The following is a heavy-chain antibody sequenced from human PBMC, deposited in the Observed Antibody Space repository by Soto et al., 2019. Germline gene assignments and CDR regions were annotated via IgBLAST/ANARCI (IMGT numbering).Heavy chain of an antibody. CDR3: ARSGRRRDIVVVPAAMNWFDP. CDR1: GDSVSSNSAA. Sequence: SQTLSLTCAISGDSVSSNSAAWNWIRQSPSRGLEWLGRTYYRSKWYNDYAVSVKSRITINPDTSKNQFSLQLNSVTPEDTAVYYCARSGRRRDIVVVPAAMNWFDPWGQGTLATVSS. V-gene: IGHV6-1*01. CDR2: TYYRSKWYN. J-gene: IGHJ5*02. D-gene: IGHD2-2*01.